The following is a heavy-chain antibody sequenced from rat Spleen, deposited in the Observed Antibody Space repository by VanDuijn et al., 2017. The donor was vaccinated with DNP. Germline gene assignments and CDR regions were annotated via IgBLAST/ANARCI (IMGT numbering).Heavy chain of an antibody. V-gene: IGHV5-22*01. CDR2: ISYEGSST. D-gene: IGHD1-12*03. Sequence: EVQLVESGGGLVQPGRSLKLSCAASGFTFSDYYMAWVRQAPKKGLEWVASISYEGSSTYYGDSVKGRFTISRDNAKSTLYLQMNSLRSEDTATYYCARHVYDGYYQRYVDYWGQGVMVTVSS. CDR1: GFTFSDYY. CDR3: ARHVYDGYYQRYVDY. J-gene: IGHJ2*01.